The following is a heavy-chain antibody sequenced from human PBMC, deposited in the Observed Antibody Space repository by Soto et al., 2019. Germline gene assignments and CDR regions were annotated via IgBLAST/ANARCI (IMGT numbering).Heavy chain of an antibody. CDR1: VRPFSFYH. Sequence: AETLPLPCVIYVRPFSFYHWSWIGQPPGRGLEWIGEINHSGSTNYNPSLKSRVTISVDTSKNQFSLKLSSVTAADTAVYYCARGRLSLTGYYYYYYGMDVWAQGTTVTV. V-gene: IGHV4-34*01. J-gene: IGHJ6*02. CDR2: INHSGST. D-gene: IGHD3-9*01. CDR3: ARGRLSLTGYYYYYYGMDV.